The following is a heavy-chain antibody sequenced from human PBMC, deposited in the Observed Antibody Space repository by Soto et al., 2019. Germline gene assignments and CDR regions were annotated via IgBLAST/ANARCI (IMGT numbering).Heavy chain of an antibody. Sequence: QVQLQESGPGRVKPSETLSLTCTAPGGSISPYYWSWIRQPPGEGMEWLGYIYYSGYTNYNPSLKSRLTISVDTSKNQFSLRLSSVTAADTAVYFCARLIRDASGSYRLDYWGRGTLVTVSS. CDR1: GGSISPYY. D-gene: IGHD3-10*01. CDR3: ARLIRDASGSYRLDY. V-gene: IGHV4-59*08. CDR2: IYYSGYT. J-gene: IGHJ4*02.